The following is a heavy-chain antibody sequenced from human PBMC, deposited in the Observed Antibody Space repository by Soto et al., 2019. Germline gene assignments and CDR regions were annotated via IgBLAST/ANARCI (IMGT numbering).Heavy chain of an antibody. CDR1: GFTFSSNW. Sequence: EVQLVESGGGLVQPGGSLRLSCAASGFTFSSNWMHWVRQAPGKGLVWVSRINTDGSTTSYADSVKGRFTMSRDNAGNTLYLQMNSLRAEHTAVYYCARRGIGSLDNWGQGTLVIVST. CDR2: INTDGSTT. J-gene: IGHJ4*02. CDR3: ARRGIGSLDN. D-gene: IGHD3-10*01. V-gene: IGHV3-74*01.